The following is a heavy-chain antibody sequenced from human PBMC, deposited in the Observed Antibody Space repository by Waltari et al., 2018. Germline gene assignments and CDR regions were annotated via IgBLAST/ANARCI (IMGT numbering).Heavy chain of an antibody. D-gene: IGHD6-13*01. J-gene: IGHJ4*02. Sequence: QITLKESGPTLVKPTQTLTLTCTFSGFSLSTSGVGVGWIRQPPGKALEWLALIYWNDDKRYSSSLKIKLTITKDTSDNQVVLTMTNMDPLDTATYYCAHRDVTAPGTHFDYWGQGTLVTVSS. CDR1: GFSLSTSGVG. CDR2: IYWNDDK. V-gene: IGHV2-5*01. CDR3: AHRDVTAPGTHFDY.